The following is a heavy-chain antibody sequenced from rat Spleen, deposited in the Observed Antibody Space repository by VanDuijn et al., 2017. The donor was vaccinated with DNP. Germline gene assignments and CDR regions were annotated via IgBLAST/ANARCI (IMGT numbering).Heavy chain of an antibody. CDR3: ATSSGYGFAY. CDR2: FSYVGHNT. D-gene: IGHD4-3*01. J-gene: IGHJ3*01. CDR1: GFTFSDYN. Sequence: EVQLVESGGGLVQPGRSLKLSCAASGFTFSDYNMAWVRQAPKKGLEWVATFSYVGHNTYYRDSVKGRFTISRDNAKSALYLQMDSLKSEDTATYYCATSSGYGFAYWGQGTLVTVSS. V-gene: IGHV5-7*01.